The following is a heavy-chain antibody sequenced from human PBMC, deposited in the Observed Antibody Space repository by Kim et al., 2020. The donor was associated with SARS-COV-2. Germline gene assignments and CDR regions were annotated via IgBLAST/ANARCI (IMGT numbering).Heavy chain of an antibody. V-gene: IGHV1-69*04. CDR3: ARVPCTNGVCYTGIGAFDI. Sequence: GRVTITADKSTSTAYMELSSLRSEDTAVYYCARVPCTNGVCYTGIGAFDIWGQGTMVTVSS. D-gene: IGHD2-8*01. J-gene: IGHJ3*02.